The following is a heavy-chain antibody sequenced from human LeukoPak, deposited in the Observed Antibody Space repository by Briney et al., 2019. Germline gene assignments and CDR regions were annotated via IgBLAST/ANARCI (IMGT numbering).Heavy chain of an antibody. V-gene: IGHV3-48*04. CDR2: ISSSSSTI. CDR1: GFTFSSYS. J-gene: IGHJ3*02. Sequence: GGSLRLSCAASGFTFSSYSMNWVRQAPGKGLEWVSYISSSSSTIYYADSAKGRFTISRDNARNSVLQMNSLTVEDTGVYYCARERPAGAGAFDIWGQGTMVTVSS. D-gene: IGHD1-26*01. CDR3: ARERPAGAGAFDI.